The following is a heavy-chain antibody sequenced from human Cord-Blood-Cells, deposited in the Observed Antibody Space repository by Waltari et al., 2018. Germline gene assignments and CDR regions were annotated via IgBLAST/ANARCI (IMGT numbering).Heavy chain of an antibody. CDR2: INHSGST. Sequence: QVQLKQWGAGLLKPSETLHPTCAVYAGSFRGYSWSWTRQPPGKGLEWIGEINHSGSTNYNPSLKSRVTISVDTSKNQFSLKLSSVTAADTAVYYCARGGRGRSGYYRHWGQGTLVTVSS. D-gene: IGHD3-3*01. CDR1: AGSFRGYS. V-gene: IGHV4-34*01. J-gene: IGHJ4*02. CDR3: ARGGRGRSGYYRH.